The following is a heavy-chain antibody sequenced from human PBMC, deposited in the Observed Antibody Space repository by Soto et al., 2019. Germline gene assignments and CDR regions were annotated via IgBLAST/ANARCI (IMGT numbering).Heavy chain of an antibody. CDR3: ARGGLIQLWSFDY. D-gene: IGHD5-18*01. Sequence: GGSLRLSCAASGFTFSSYAMHWVRQAPGKGLEWVAVISYDGSNKYYADSVKGRFTISRDNSKNTLYLQMNSLRAEDTAVYYCARGGLIQLWSFDYWGQGTLVTVSS. CDR2: ISYDGSNK. V-gene: IGHV3-30-3*01. CDR1: GFTFSSYA. J-gene: IGHJ4*02.